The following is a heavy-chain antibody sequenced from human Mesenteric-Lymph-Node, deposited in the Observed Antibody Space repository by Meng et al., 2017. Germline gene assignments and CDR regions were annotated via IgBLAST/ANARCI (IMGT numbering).Heavy chain of an antibody. CDR3: ARGPIAAAGTKTEYFQH. Sequence: SETLSLTCAVYGGSFSGYYWSWIRQPPGKGLEWIGKINHSGSTNYNPSLKSRVTISVDTSKNQFSLKLSSVTAADTAVYYCARGPIAAAGTKTEYFQHWGQGTLVTGAS. CDR1: GGSFSGYY. D-gene: IGHD6-13*01. V-gene: IGHV4-34*01. J-gene: IGHJ1*01. CDR2: INHSGST.